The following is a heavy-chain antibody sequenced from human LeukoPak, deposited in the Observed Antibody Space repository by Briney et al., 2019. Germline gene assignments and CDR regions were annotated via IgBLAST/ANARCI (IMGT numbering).Heavy chain of an antibody. J-gene: IGHJ4*02. CDR3: AKDPQKWESYFDY. CDR2: IRYDGSNK. Sequence: QPGGSLRLSCGASGFTFSSYGMRWVRQAPGKGGEGVAFIRYDGSNKYYADSVKGRFTISRDNSKNTLYLQMNSLRAEDTAVYYCAKDPQKWESYFDYWGQGTLVTVSS. CDR1: GFTFSSYG. V-gene: IGHV3-30*02. D-gene: IGHD1-26*01.